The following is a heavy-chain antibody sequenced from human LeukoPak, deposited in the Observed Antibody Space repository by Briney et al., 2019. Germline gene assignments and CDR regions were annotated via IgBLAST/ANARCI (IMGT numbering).Heavy chain of an antibody. D-gene: IGHD2-2*03. CDR3: AKDGYRSSTSCPIYFQH. Sequence: PGGSLRLSCAASGFTFSDYYMSWIRQAPGKGLEWVSYISSSGSTIYYADSVKGRFTISRDNSKNTLCLQMNSLRAEDTAVYYCAKDGYRSSTSCPIYFQHWGQGTLVTVSS. J-gene: IGHJ1*01. V-gene: IGHV3-11*04. CDR2: ISSSGSTI. CDR1: GFTFSDYY.